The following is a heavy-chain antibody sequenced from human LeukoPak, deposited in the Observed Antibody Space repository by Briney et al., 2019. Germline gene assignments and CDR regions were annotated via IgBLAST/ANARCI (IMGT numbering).Heavy chain of an antibody. CDR1: GGSFSGYY. CDR2: INHSGST. Sequence: SETLSLTCAVYGGSFSGYYWSWIRQPPGKGLEWIGEINHSGSTNYNPSLKSRVTISVDTSKNQFSLKLSSVTAADTAVYYCARGGYYYDSSGYYYWGQGTLVTVSS. V-gene: IGHV4-34*01. D-gene: IGHD3-22*01. CDR3: ARGGYYYDSSGYYY. J-gene: IGHJ4*02.